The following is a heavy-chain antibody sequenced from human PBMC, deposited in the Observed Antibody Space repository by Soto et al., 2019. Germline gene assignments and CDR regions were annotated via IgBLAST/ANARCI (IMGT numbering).Heavy chain of an antibody. CDR2: IYYSGST. D-gene: IGHD5-12*01. CDR1: GGSISSYY. CDR3: AKEKDGYNP. J-gene: IGHJ4*02. V-gene: IGHV4-59*01. Sequence: SETLSLTCTVSGGSISSYYWSWIRQPPGKGLEWIGYIYYSGSTNYNPSLKSRVTISVDTSKNQFSLKLSSVTAADTAVYYCAKEKDGYNPWGQGTLVTVSS.